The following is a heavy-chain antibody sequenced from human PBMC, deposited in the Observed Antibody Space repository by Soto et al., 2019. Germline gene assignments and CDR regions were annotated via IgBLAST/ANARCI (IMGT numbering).Heavy chain of an antibody. V-gene: IGHV1-46*01. CDR1: GYSFTSYC. J-gene: IGHJ6*02. Sequence: ASVKVSCKASGYSFTSYCMYWVRQAPGQGLEWVGVINPSVGSTNYAQKFQGRVTMTRDTSTSTVYMELSSLRSEDTAVYYCASAYCGGDCYNYYYYGMDVWG. CDR3: ASAYCGGDCYNYYYYGMDV. CDR2: INPSVGST. D-gene: IGHD2-21*02.